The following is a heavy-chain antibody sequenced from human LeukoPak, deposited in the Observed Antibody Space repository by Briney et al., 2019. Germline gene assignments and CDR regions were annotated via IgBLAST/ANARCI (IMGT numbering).Heavy chain of an antibody. D-gene: IGHD2-2*01. Sequence: PVKVSCKASGGTFSSYAISWVRQAPGQGLEWMGRIIPTLGIANYAQKFQDRVTMTTDTSTSTAYMELRSLTSDDTAVYYCARAVPAADYWGQGTLVTVSA. J-gene: IGHJ4*02. V-gene: IGHV1-69*04. CDR2: IIPTLGIA. CDR3: ARAVPAADY. CDR1: GGTFSSYA.